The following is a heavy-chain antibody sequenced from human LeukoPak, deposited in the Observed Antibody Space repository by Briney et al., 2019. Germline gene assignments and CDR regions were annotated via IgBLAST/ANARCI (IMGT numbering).Heavy chain of an antibody. V-gene: IGHV3-9*01. J-gene: IGHJ4*02. CDR2: ISWNSGSI. Sequence: GGSLRLSCAASGFTFDDYAMHWVRQAPGKGLEWVSGISWNSGSIGYADSVKGRFTISRDNAKNSLYLQMNSLRAGDTALYYCAKDPFGELDSVWVDYWGQGTLVTVSS. CDR3: AKDPFGELDSVWVDY. CDR1: GFTFDDYA. D-gene: IGHD3-10*01.